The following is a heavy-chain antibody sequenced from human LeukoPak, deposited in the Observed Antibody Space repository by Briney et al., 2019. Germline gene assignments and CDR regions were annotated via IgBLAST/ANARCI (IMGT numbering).Heavy chain of an antibody. CDR2: ISAYYGNT. Sequence: GASVKVSCKASGYTFTSYCISWVRQAPGQGLEWMGWISAYYGNTNYAQKLQGRVTMTTDTSTSTAYMELRSLRSDDTAVYYCARGGRIRDIVLMVYATSGAFDIWGQGTMVTVSS. V-gene: IGHV1-18*01. CDR3: ARGGRIRDIVLMVYATSGAFDI. CDR1: GYTFTSYC. J-gene: IGHJ3*02. D-gene: IGHD2-8*01.